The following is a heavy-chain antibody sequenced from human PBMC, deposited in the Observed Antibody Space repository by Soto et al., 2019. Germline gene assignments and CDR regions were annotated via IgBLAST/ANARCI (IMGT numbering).Heavy chain of an antibody. CDR2: ISAYNGNT. Sequence: QVQLVQSGAEVKKPGASVKVSCKASGYTFTSYGISWVRQAPGQGLEWMGWISAYNGNTNYAQKLQGRVTMTTDTSTSTAYMELRSLRSDDTAVYYCARGESRRFLEWSRYYYYGMDVWGQGTTVTVSS. D-gene: IGHD3-3*01. CDR3: ARGESRRFLEWSRYYYYGMDV. J-gene: IGHJ6*02. CDR1: GYTFTSYG. V-gene: IGHV1-18*01.